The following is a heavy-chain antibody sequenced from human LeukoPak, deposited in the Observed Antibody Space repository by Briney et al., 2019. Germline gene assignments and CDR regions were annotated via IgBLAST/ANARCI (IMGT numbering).Heavy chain of an antibody. CDR3: ARAPGYGAAYYFDY. D-gene: IGHD1-1*01. CDR1: GFTFSNFA. Sequence: PGGSLRLSCAATGFTFSNFAMHWVRQAPGKGLEWVAVVSYDGSYKYYADSVKGRFTISRDNSENTLYLQMNSLRAEDTAVYYCARAPGYGAAYYFDYWGQGTLVTVSS. CDR2: VSYDGSYK. J-gene: IGHJ4*02. V-gene: IGHV3-30*04.